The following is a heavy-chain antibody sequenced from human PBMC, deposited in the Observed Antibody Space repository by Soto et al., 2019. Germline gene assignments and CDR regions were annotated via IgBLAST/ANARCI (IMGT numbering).Heavy chain of an antibody. J-gene: IGHJ3*02. CDR2: ISGSGGST. D-gene: IGHD3-16*02. CDR1: GFTFSSYA. CDR3: AKDRIMITFEGVIVEDDAVDI. Sequence: EVQLLESGGGLVQPGGSLRLSCAASGFTFSSYAMSWVRQAPGKGLEWVSAISGSGGSTYYADSVKGRITISRDNSKNTRHLQMNSLRAGDTVVYYCAKDRIMITFEGVIVEDDAVDIWGQGTMLTVSS. V-gene: IGHV3-23*01.